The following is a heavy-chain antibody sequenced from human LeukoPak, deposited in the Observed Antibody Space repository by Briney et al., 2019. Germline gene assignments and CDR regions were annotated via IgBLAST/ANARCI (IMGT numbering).Heavy chain of an antibody. Sequence: GGSLRLSCAASGFTFSSYAMSWVRQAPGKGLEWVSAISGSGGSTYYADSVKGRFTISRDNSKNTLYLQMNSLRAEDTAVYYCAKDLAYCGGDCYSFSYYYYGMDVWGQGTTVTVSS. D-gene: IGHD2-21*02. V-gene: IGHV3-23*01. J-gene: IGHJ6*02. CDR1: GFTFSSYA. CDR3: AKDLAYCGGDCYSFSYYYYGMDV. CDR2: ISGSGGST.